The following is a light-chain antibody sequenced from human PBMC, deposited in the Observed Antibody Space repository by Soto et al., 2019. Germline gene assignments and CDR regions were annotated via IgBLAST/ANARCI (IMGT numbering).Light chain of an antibody. CDR3: AVWDDSLNGYV. J-gene: IGLJ1*01. V-gene: IGLV1-36*01. CDR1: NSNIANNA. CDR2: YDD. Sequence: QSVLTQPPSVSEAPRQRVTISCSGRNSNIANNAVNWYQQLPGKAPKLLIYYDDLLPSGVSDRFSGSKSGTSASLAISGLQSEDEADYYCAVWDDSLNGYVFGTGTKLTVL.